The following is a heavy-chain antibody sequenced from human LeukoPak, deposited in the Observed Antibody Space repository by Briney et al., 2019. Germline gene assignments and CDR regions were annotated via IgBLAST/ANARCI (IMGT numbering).Heavy chain of an antibody. D-gene: IGHD2-15*01. V-gene: IGHV4-39*07. Sequence: SETLSLTCTVSGGSISSGGYYWSWIRQPPGKGLEWIGEINHSGSTNYNPSLKSRVTISVDTSKNQFSLKLSSVTAADTAVYYCARGLRDIVVVVAAGTYYYGMDVWGQGTTVTVSS. J-gene: IGHJ6*02. CDR3: ARGLRDIVVVVAAGTYYYGMDV. CDR2: INHSGST. CDR1: GGSISSGGYY.